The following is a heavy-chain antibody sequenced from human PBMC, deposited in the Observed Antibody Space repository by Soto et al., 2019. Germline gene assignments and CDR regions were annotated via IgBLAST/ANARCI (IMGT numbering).Heavy chain of an antibody. J-gene: IGHJ6*03. CDR3: ARELRYCSSTSCYGVDYYYYYMDV. D-gene: IGHD2-2*01. CDR1: GFTFSSYS. CDR2: ISSSSSYI. V-gene: IGHV3-21*01. Sequence: GGSLRLSCAASGFTFSSYSMNWVRQAPGKGLEWVSSISSSSSYIYYADSVKGRFTISRDNAKNSLYLQMNSLRAEDTAVYYCARELRYCSSTSCYGVDYYYYYMDVWGKGTTVTVSS.